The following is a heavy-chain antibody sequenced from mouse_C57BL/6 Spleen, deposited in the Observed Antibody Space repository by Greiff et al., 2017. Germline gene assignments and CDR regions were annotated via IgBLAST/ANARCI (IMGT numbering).Heavy chain of an antibody. D-gene: IGHD2-10*02. V-gene: IGHV5-6*02. CDR3: ARRYGNYVDWYFDV. Sequence: EVKLMESGGDLVKPGGSLKLSCAASGFTFSSYGMSWVRQTPDKRLEWVATISSGGSYTYYPDSVKGRFTISRDNAKNTLYLQMSSLKSEDTAMYYCARRYGNYVDWYFDVWGTGTTVTVSS. CDR2: ISSGGSYT. CDR1: GFTFSSYG. J-gene: IGHJ1*03.